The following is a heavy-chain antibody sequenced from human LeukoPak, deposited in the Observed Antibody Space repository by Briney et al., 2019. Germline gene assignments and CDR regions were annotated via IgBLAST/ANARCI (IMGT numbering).Heavy chain of an antibody. CDR2: ITGSGGST. J-gene: IGHJ4*02. CDR3: AQSIAVEFYY. CDR1: GCTFSSDA. V-gene: IGHV3-23*01. D-gene: IGHD6-19*01. Sequence: AETLRLSCAASGCTFSSDACSWLLQPPGKALQGVWAITGSGGSTYYPASVRRRFTVTRDNSKNTLYLQLNRLRAEDTAVYYCAQSIAVEFYYWGQGTLVTVSS.